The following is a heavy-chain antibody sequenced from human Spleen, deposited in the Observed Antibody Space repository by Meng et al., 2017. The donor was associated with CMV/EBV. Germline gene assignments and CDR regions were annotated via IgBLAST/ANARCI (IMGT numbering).Heavy chain of an antibody. J-gene: IGHJ4*02. CDR2: IRYDGSNK. CDR1: GFTFSSYG. CDR3: AKDIDYYGSGSYGVY. V-gene: IGHV3-30*02. D-gene: IGHD3-10*01. Sequence: GESLKISCAASGFTFSSYGMHWVRQAPGKGLEWVAFIRYDGSNKYYADSVKGRFTISRDNSKNTLYLQMNSLRAEDTTVYYCAKDIDYYGSGSYGVYWGQGTLVTVSS.